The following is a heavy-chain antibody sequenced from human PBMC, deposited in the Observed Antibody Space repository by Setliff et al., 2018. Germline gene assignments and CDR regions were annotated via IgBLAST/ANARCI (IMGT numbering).Heavy chain of an antibody. CDR1: GGSISSGGYY. J-gene: IGHJ6*03. CDR2: IYYSGST. Sequence: PSETLSLTCTVSGGSISSGGYYWSWIRQHPGKGLEWIGYIYYSGSTYYNPSLKSRVTISVDTSKNQFSLKLSSVTAADTAVYYCARDGCSSTSCYGCPCYYYYMDVWGKGTTVTVSS. V-gene: IGHV4-31*03. D-gene: IGHD2-2*01. CDR3: ARDGCSSTSCYGCPCYYYYMDV.